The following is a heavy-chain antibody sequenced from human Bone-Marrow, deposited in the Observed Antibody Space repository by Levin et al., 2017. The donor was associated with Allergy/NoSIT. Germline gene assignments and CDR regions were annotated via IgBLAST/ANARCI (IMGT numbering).Heavy chain of an antibody. J-gene: IGHJ4*02. CDR2: VNWENTK. CDR3: VRVWAGEEY. V-gene: IGHV2-70*04. CDR1: GFSLNPFGMR. D-gene: IGHD3/OR15-3a*01. Sequence: SGPTLVKPTETLTLTCDFSGFSLNPFGMRVTWIRQPPGKALEWLARVNWENTKRYNPSLQTRLTISKDTSRNQVVLTMANMDPVDTAIYYSVRVWAGEEYWGQGIRVAVSS.